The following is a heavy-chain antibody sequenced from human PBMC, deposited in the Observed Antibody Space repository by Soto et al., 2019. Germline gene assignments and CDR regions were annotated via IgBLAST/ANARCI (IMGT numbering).Heavy chain of an antibody. CDR3: GEGRSGDVDVFY. Sequence: ASVKVSCKASGYAFTGYYIHWVRQAPGQGLEWMGEISPNSGGTRYAQKFQGRVTMTRDTSITTVYMDLSNLSPDDTAVYYCGEGRSGDVDVFYWGQGTLVTVSS. V-gene: IGHV1-2*02. CDR1: GYAFTGYY. CDR2: ISPNSGGT. J-gene: IGHJ4*02. D-gene: IGHD1-26*01.